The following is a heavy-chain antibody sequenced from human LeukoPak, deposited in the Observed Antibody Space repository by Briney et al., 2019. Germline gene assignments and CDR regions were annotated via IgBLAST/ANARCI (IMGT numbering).Heavy chain of an antibody. CDR3: ARVKERTKATIPDYFQD. CDR2: INPDSGGT. D-gene: IGHD5-12*01. J-gene: IGHJ1*01. CDR1: GYTFTDYY. V-gene: IGHV1-2*02. Sequence: ASVKVSCKASGYTFTDYYMHWVRQAPGQGLAWMGWINPDSGGTNYGKNFQGRVTMTRDTSISIVYMEVNRLRSDDTAVYYCARVKERTKATIPDYFQDWGQGTLVTVSS.